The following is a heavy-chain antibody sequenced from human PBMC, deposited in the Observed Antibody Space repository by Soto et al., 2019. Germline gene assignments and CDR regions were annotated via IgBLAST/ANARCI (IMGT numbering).Heavy chain of an antibody. CDR3: ATPDHYCYDSYAFDI. CDR1: GGTFSSYA. V-gene: IGHV1-69*13. D-gene: IGHD3-22*01. Sequence: GASVKVSCKASGGTFSSYAISWVRQAPGQGLEWMGGIIPIFGTANYAQKFQGRVTITADESTSTAYMELSSLRSEDTAVYYCATPDHYCYDSYAFDIWGQGXMVTVSS. CDR2: IIPIFGTA. J-gene: IGHJ3*02.